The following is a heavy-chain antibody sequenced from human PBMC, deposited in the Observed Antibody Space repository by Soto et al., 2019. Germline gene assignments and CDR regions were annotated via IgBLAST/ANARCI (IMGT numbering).Heavy chain of an antibody. V-gene: IGHV3-23*01. D-gene: IGHD4-17*01. CDR2: SSAGGRA. CDR1: GFSLTNFA. Sequence: EVQLLESGGALVQPGGALRLSCAASGFSLTNFALSWVRQAPGKGLEWVSTSSAGGRAYYADSVKGRSTIARDSSQNTVHLQISTLRPEDTAVYYCANESMPEHYGDTLFDYWGQGTRVTVSS. J-gene: IGHJ4*02. CDR3: ANESMPEHYGDTLFDY.